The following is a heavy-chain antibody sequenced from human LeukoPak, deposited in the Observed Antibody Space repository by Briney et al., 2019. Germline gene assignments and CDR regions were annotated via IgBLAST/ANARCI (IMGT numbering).Heavy chain of an antibody. J-gene: IGHJ4*02. Sequence: ASVKVSCKASGYTFTNYVVHWVRQAPGQRPEWMGYINAGNGDTKYSKNFQDRVTITRDTSASIAYMEVSSLTSEDTALYSCVRDDCAADACYPGGYWGQGTLVTVSS. D-gene: IGHD2-21*02. CDR3: VRDDCAADACYPGGY. V-gene: IGHV1-3*01. CDR2: INAGNGDT. CDR1: GYTFTNYV.